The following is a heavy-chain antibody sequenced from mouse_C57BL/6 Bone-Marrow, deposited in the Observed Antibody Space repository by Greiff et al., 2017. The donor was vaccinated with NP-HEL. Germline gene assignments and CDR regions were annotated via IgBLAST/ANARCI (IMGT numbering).Heavy chain of an antibody. D-gene: IGHD2-2*01. CDR3: ARPMVTTVPFAY. Sequence: LEESGAELARPGASVKLSCKASGYTFTSYGISWVKQRTGQGLEWIGEIYPRSGNTYYNEKFQGKATLTADKSSSTAYMELRSLTSEDSAVYFCARPMVTTVPFAYWGQGTLVTVSA. V-gene: IGHV1-81*01. J-gene: IGHJ3*01. CDR2: IYPRSGNT. CDR1: GYTFTSYG.